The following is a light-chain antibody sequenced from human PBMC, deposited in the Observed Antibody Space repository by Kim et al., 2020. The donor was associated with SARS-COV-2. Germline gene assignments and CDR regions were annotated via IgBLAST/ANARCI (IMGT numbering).Light chain of an antibody. CDR1: SSNIGSNY. CDR2: RNN. J-gene: IGLJ3*02. Sequence: QSVLTQPPSASGTPGQRVTISCSGSSSNIGSNYVYWYQQLPGTAPKLLIYRNNQRPSGVPDRFSGSKSGTSASLAISGLRSEDEADYYCAAWDDSLSGWVFGGATQLTDL. V-gene: IGLV1-47*01. CDR3: AAWDDSLSGWV.